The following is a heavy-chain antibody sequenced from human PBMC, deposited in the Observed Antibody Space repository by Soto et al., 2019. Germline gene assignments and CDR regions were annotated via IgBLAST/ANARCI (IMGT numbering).Heavy chain of an antibody. J-gene: IGHJ4*02. CDR3: AREVMFWSGYYHYYFDF. Sequence: ESGGGLVKPGGSLRLSCAASGFTFRGYSMNWVRQAPGKGLEWVSSISSTSSYIYYADSMKGRFTISRDNAKNSLYLQMNGLRAEDTAVYYCAREVMFWSGYYHYYFDFWGQGTLVTVSS. V-gene: IGHV3-21*01. CDR1: GFTFRGYS. CDR2: ISSTSSYI. D-gene: IGHD3-3*01.